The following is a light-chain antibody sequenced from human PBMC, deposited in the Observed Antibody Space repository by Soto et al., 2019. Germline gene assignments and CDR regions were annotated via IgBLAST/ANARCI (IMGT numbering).Light chain of an antibody. CDR3: QHYGWTSWT. Sequence: ETVLTQSPGTLSLSPGERATLSCRASQSVNTNYLAWYQQKPGQAPRLLIYGASSRATGIPDRFSGSGSGTDFTLSISRLEPEDFAVYYCQHYGWTSWTFGQGTKVDIK. V-gene: IGKV3-20*01. CDR1: QSVNTNY. J-gene: IGKJ1*01. CDR2: GAS.